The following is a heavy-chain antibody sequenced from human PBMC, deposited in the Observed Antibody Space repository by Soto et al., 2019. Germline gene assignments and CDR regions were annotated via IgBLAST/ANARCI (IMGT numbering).Heavy chain of an antibody. CDR2: ISYDGSTK. CDR3: VGGYYYGDY. J-gene: IGHJ4*02. CDR1: DG. Sequence: QVQLVESGGGVVQPGRSLRLSCAASDGMHWVRQAPGKGLEWVAVISYDGSTKYYADSVKGRFTISRDNSKNTLYLQMNSLRAEDTAVYYCVGGYYYGDYWGQGTLVTVSS. D-gene: IGHD3-22*01. V-gene: IGHV3-30*03.